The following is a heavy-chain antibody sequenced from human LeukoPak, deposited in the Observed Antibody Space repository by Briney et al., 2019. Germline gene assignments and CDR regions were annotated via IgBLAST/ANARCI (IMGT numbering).Heavy chain of an antibody. Sequence: ASVKVSCKASGYTFTGYYMHWVRQAPGQGLEWMGWINPNSGGTNYAQKFQGRVTMTRDTSISTAYMELSRLRSDDTAVYYCARSFYSSGWYYYYYGMDVWGQRTTVTVSS. CDR3: ARSFYSSGWYYYYYGMDV. CDR1: GYTFTGYY. V-gene: IGHV1-2*02. CDR2: INPNSGGT. D-gene: IGHD6-19*01. J-gene: IGHJ6*02.